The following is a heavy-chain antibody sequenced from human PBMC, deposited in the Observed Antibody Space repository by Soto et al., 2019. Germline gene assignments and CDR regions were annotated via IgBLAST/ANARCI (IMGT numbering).Heavy chain of an antibody. D-gene: IGHD1-26*01. Sequence: GGSLRLSCAVSGFTFNRHWMSWVRQTPGKGLEWVASIKEDGSEKSYVDSVKGRFTISRDNSKNKLYLQMNSLRAEDTAVYYCVTLALGKFDDWGQGTLVTVSS. CDR1: GFTFNRHW. J-gene: IGHJ4*02. CDR2: IKEDGSEK. V-gene: IGHV3-7*03. CDR3: VTLALGKFDD.